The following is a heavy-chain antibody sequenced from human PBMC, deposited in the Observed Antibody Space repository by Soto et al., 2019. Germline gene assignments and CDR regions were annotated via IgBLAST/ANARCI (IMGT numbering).Heavy chain of an antibody. CDR2: ISYDGSNK. D-gene: IGHD5-12*01. Sequence: PGGSLRLSCAASGFTFSSYGMHWVRQAPGKGLEWVAVISYDGSNKYYADSVKGRFTISRDNSKNTLYLQMNSLRAEDTAVYYCAKDRGDGYNWCFDYWGQGTLVTVSS. J-gene: IGHJ4*02. CDR1: GFTFSSYG. V-gene: IGHV3-30*18. CDR3: AKDRGDGYNWCFDY.